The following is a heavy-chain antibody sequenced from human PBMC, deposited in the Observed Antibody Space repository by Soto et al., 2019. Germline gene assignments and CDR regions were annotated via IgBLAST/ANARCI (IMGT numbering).Heavy chain of an antibody. Sequence: EVQLVESGGGLVQPGGSLRLSCAASGFTFSIYWMHWVRQAPGKGPVWVSRIDNAGSSARYADSVKGRFTISRDNAKNTGYLQMNSLRAEETAVYYCTRVGGSVSGMDVWGQGTTVTVSS. CDR3: TRVGGSVSGMDV. CDR2: IDNAGSSA. J-gene: IGHJ6*02. V-gene: IGHV3-74*01. D-gene: IGHD1-26*01. CDR1: GFTFSIYW.